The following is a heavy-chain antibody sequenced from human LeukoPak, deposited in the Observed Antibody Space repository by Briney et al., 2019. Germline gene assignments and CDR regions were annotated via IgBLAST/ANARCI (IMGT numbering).Heavy chain of an antibody. J-gene: IGHJ1*01. V-gene: IGHV3-30*04. CDR1: GFTFSAYA. CDR3: ARARTGSYYSTFEH. D-gene: IGHD1-26*01. CDR2: ISYDETNY. Sequence: GGSLRLSCTASGFTFSAYAMHWVRQAPGKGLEWVAVISYDETNYYYAESVKGRFSISRDVSKNTLVLQMNSLTTEDTGVYYCARARTGSYYSTFEHWGPGTLVSVSS.